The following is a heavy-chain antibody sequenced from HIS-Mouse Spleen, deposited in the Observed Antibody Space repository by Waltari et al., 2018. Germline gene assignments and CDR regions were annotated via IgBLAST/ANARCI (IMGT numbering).Heavy chain of an antibody. CDR3: AREIPYSSSWYDWYFDL. J-gene: IGHJ2*01. V-gene: IGHV4-39*07. Sequence: QLQLQESGPGLVKPSETLSLTCTVSGCSISSSSYYWGWIRQPPGKGLEWIGSIYYRGCTYYNPSLKSRVTISVDTAKNQFSLKLSSVTAADTAVYYCAREIPYSSSWYDWYFDLWGRGTLVTVSS. CDR1: GCSISSSSYY. CDR2: IYYRGCT. D-gene: IGHD6-13*01.